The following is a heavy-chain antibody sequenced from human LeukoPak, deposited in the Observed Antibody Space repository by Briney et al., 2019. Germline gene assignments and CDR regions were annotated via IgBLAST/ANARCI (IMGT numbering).Heavy chain of an antibody. J-gene: IGHJ3*02. CDR3: TTDPDDFWGWEGAFDI. D-gene: IGHD3-3*01. CDR2: IKSKTDGGTT. V-gene: IGHV3-15*01. Sequence: GGSLRLSCAASGFTFSNAWMSWVRQAPGKGLEWVGRIKSKTDGGTTDYAAPVKGRFTISRDDSKNTLYLQMNSLKTEDTAVYYCTTDPDDFWGWEGAFDIWGQGTMVTVSS. CDR1: GFTFSNAW.